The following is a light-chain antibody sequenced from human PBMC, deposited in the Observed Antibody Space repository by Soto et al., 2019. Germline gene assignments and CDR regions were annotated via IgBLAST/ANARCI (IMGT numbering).Light chain of an antibody. CDR1: QSISTY. CDR3: QQSYSSPRT. V-gene: IGKV1-39*01. J-gene: IGKJ1*01. Sequence: DIQMTQSPSSLSASVGDRVTITCRASQSISTYLNWYQQKPGKAPDLLIYVASSLQRGAPSRFSGSGSGTHFTLTIGSLQPEDFATYYCQQSYSSPRTFGQGTKVDIK. CDR2: VAS.